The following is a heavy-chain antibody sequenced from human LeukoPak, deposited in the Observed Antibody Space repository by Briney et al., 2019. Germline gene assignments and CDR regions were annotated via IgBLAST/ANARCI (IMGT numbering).Heavy chain of an antibody. Sequence: PGGSLRLSCAASGFTFSSYWMSWVRQAPGKGLEWVANIKQDGSEKYYVDSVKGRFTISRDNSKNRVYLHMNSLRAEDTAVYYCAKESTVTPGNVNWFDPWGQGTLVTVSS. CDR3: AKESTVTPGNVNWFDP. V-gene: IGHV3-7*03. D-gene: IGHD4-17*01. CDR1: GFTFSSYW. CDR2: IKQDGSEK. J-gene: IGHJ5*02.